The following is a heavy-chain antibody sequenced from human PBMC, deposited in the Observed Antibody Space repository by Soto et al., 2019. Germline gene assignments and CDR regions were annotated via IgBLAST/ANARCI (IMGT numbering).Heavy chain of an antibody. V-gene: IGHV1-69*13. Sequence: ASVKVSCKASGGTFSSYSISWVRQAPGQGLEWMGGIIPIFGTANYAQKFQGRVTITADESTSTAYMELSSLRSEDTAVYYCARDSGFWSGYYPDSYYGMDVWGQGTTVTVSS. CDR3: ARDSGFWSGYYPDSYYGMDV. CDR1: GGTFSSYS. CDR2: IIPIFGTA. D-gene: IGHD3-3*01. J-gene: IGHJ6*02.